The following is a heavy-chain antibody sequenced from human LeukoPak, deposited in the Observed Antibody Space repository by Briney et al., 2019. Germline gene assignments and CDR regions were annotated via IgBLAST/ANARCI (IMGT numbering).Heavy chain of an antibody. J-gene: IGHJ2*01. CDR3: AKDRTVGASYWYFDL. D-gene: IGHD1-26*01. CDR2: TTGLGDNT. Sequence: LSGGSLRLSCAASGFFFSDSAMAWVRQAPGKGLEWVSTTTGLGDNTHYADSVKGRFTISRDSSKNTLFLHMNTLRAEDTAIYYCAKDRTVGASYWYFDLWGRGTLVTVSS. V-gene: IGHV3-23*01. CDR1: GFFFSDSA.